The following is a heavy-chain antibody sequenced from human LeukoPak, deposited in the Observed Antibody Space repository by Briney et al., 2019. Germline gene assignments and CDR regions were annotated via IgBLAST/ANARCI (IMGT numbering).Heavy chain of an antibody. CDR3: AREGIVVVPAAIGYYFDY. D-gene: IGHD2-2*02. CDR1: GGTFSSYA. J-gene: IGHJ4*02. V-gene: IGHV1-69*13. CDR2: IIPIFGTA. Sequence: SVNVSCTASGGTFSSYAISWVRQAPGQGLEWMGGIIPIFGTANYAQKFQGRVTITADESTSTAYMELSSLRSEDTAVYYCAREGIVVVPAAIGYYFDYWGQGTLVTVSS.